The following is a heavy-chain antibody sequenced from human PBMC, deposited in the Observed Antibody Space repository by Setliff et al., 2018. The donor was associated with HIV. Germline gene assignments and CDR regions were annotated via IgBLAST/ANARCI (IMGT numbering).Heavy chain of an antibody. Sequence: GASVKVSCKASGGTFDSYAISWVRQAPGQGLEWVGWMNPNSGNTGYAQNFQGRVTMTRNTSISTAYMELSSLRSEDTAMYYCARALRRPVAGSVQYYYYMDVWGKGTTVTVSS. V-gene: IGHV1-8*01. D-gene: IGHD6-19*01. J-gene: IGHJ6*03. CDR3: ARALRRPVAGSVQYYYYMDV. CDR2: MNPNSGNT. CDR1: GGTFDSYA.